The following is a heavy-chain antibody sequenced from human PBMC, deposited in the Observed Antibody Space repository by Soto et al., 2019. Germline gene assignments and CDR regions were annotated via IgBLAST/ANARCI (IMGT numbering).Heavy chain of an antibody. CDR3: TRDGGRHSGGMDY. D-gene: IGHD1-26*01. V-gene: IGHV1-69*01. J-gene: IGHJ4*02. CDR2: IIPIFGTA. CDR1: GGTFSSYS. Sequence: QVQLVQSGAEVKKPGSSVKVSCKASGGTFSSYSINWVRQPPGQGLEWMGEIIPIFGTANYEQKFQGRVTITADESTSTAYMELSSLRSENTAVYYCTRDGGRHSGGMDYWGQGTLVTVSS.